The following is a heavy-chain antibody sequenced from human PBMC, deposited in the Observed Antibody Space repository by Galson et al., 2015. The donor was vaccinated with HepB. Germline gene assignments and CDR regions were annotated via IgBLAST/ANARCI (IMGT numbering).Heavy chain of an antibody. CDR1: GFTFSTYW. D-gene: IGHD5-18*01. J-gene: IGHJ6*02. CDR2: IKYDGSEK. V-gene: IGHV3-7*01. Sequence: SLRLSCAASGFTFSTYWMSWVRQAPGKGLEWVATIKYDGSEKYSVDSVNGRFTISRDNAENSLYLQMNNLRAEDTAVYYCARGDTAMSRSYSYYYGLDVWGQGTTVTVSS. CDR3: ARGDTAMSRSYSYYYGLDV.